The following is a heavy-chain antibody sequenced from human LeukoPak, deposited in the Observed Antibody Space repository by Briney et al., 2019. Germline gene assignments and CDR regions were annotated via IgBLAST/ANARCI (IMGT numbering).Heavy chain of an antibody. CDR2: IIPILNIA. CDR1: GGTFNRHA. J-gene: IGHJ4*02. V-gene: IGHV1-69*04. Sequence: SVKVSSKASGGTFNRHAFSWVRQAPGQGLEWMGRIIPILNIANSAQKFQDRVTITADKSTSTAYMELSSLRSEDTAVYYCARESLSGGIAAADPFDYWGQGTLVTVSS. CDR3: ARESLSGGIAAADPFDY. D-gene: IGHD6-13*01.